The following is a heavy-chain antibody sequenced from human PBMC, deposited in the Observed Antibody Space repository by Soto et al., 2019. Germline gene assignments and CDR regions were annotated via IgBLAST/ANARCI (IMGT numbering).Heavy chain of an antibody. CDR3: ASLSGYATSGY. CDR1: GGTFSSYT. V-gene: IGHV1-69*02. CDR2: IIPILGIA. D-gene: IGHD5-12*01. J-gene: IGHJ4*02. Sequence: ASLKVSCKASGGTFSSYTISWVRQAPGQGLEWMGRIIPILGIANYAQKFQGRVTITADKSTSTAYMELSSLRSEDTAVYYCASLSGYATSGYWGQGTLVTVSS.